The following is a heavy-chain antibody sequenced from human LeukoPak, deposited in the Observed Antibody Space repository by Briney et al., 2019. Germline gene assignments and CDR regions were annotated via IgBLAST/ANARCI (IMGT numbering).Heavy chain of an antibody. J-gene: IGHJ3*02. V-gene: IGHV3-20*04. D-gene: IGHD2-15*01. CDR2: INWNGGST. CDR1: GFTFGTYW. Sequence: GGSLGLSCVVSGFTFGTYWMTWVRQAPGKGLEWVSGINWNGGSTGYADSVKGRFTISRDNAKNSLYLQMNSLRAEDTALYYCARDPLLYCSGGSCATDAFDIWGQGTMVTVSS. CDR3: ARDPLLYCSGGSCATDAFDI.